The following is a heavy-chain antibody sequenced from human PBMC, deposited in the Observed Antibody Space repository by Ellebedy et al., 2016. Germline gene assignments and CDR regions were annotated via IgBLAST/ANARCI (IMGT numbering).Heavy chain of an antibody. CDR3: AIDQGIAVAGPSKDGMDV. D-gene: IGHD6-19*01. Sequence: ASVKVSCKASGYTFTGYYMHWVRQAPGQGLEWMGWINPNSGGTNYAQKFQGWVTMTRDTSISTAYMELSRQRSDDTAVYYCAIDQGIAVAGPSKDGMDVWGQGTTVTVSS. CDR2: INPNSGGT. CDR1: GYTFTGYY. J-gene: IGHJ6*02. V-gene: IGHV1-2*04.